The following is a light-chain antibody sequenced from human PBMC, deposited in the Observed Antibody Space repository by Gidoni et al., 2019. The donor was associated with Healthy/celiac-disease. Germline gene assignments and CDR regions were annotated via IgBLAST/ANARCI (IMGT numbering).Light chain of an antibody. CDR1: QSVSSN. CDR3: QQYNNWLTWT. CDR2: GAS. Sequence: IVMTQSPATLSVSPGERAILSCRASQSVSSNLAWYQQKPGQAPRLLIYGASTRVTGIPARFSGSGSGTEFTLTISSLQSEDFAVYYCQQYNNWLTWTFGQGTKVEIK. J-gene: IGKJ1*01. V-gene: IGKV3-15*01.